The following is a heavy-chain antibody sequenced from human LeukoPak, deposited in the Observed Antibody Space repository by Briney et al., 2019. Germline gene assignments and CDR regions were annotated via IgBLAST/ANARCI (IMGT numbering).Heavy chain of an antibody. CDR2: IYYSGST. D-gene: IGHD5-24*01. CDR1: GGSISSYY. Sequence: SETLSLTCTVSGGSISSYYWSWIRQPPGKGLEWIGYIYYSGSTNYNPSLKSRVIISVDTSKNQFSLKLSSVTAADTAMYYCARATATPELDYWGQGTLVTVSS. CDR3: ARATATPELDY. J-gene: IGHJ4*02. V-gene: IGHV4-59*12.